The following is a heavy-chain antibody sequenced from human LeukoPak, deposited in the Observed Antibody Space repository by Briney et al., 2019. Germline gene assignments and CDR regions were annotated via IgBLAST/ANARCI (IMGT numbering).Heavy chain of an antibody. D-gene: IGHD1-26*01. Sequence: GALRLSCAASGFMFEDYTMHWVRQAPGKGLEWVSLITWDGGSTYYADSVKGRFTISRDNSKNSLYLQMNSLRTEDTALYYCAKDSGQDYMDVWGKGTTVTVSS. J-gene: IGHJ6*03. CDR2: ITWDGGST. V-gene: IGHV3-43*01. CDR1: GFMFEDYT. CDR3: AKDSGQDYMDV.